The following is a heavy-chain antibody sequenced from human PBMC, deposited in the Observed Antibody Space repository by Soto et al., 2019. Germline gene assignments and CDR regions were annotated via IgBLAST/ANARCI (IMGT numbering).Heavy chain of an antibody. V-gene: IGHV1-18*01. D-gene: IGHD2-15*01. CDR1: GYTFTSYV. CDR3: ARDWTSPSCVSSSCPRGGWFDP. CDR2: INPYNANT. Sequence: ASVKVSCKASGYTFTSYVISWVRQAPGQGLEWMGWINPYNANTRYGEKVQGRVTMTTDTSSTVYMELTGLTSDDTAVYYCARDWTSPSCVSSSCPRGGWFDPWGQGTLVTAPQ. J-gene: IGHJ5*02.